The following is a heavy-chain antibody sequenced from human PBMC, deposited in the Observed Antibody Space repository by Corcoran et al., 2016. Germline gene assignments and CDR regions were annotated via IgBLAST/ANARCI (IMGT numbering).Heavy chain of an antibody. CDR1: GGTFSSYA. J-gene: IGHJ6*02. D-gene: IGHD6-13*01. CDR2: IIPIFGTA. V-gene: IGHV1-69*06. Sequence: QVQLVQSGAEVKKPGSSVKVSCKASGGTFSSYAISWVRQAPGQGLEWMGGIIPIFGTANYAQKFQGRVTITADKSTSPAYMELSSLRSEDTAVYYCARADHEQHLGYYYYYGMDVWGQGTTVTVSS. CDR3: ARADHEQHLGYYYYYGMDV.